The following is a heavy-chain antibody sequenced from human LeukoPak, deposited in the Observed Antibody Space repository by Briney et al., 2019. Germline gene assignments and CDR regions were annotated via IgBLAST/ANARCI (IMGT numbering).Heavy chain of an antibody. CDR1: GFTFSNYA. D-gene: IGHD3-3*01. J-gene: IGHJ4*02. CDR2: IKQDGSEE. CDR3: ARDAYYDFWSGYPRYFDY. V-gene: IGHV3-7*01. Sequence: GGSLRLSCGASGFTFSNYAIHWVRQAPGKGLEWVANIKQDGSEEYYVDSVKGRFTISTDNAKNSLYLQMNSLRAEDTAVYYCARDAYYDFWSGYPRYFDYWGQGTLVTVSS.